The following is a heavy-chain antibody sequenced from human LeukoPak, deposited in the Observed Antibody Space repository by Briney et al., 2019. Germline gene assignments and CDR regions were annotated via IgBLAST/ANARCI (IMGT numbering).Heavy chain of an antibody. J-gene: IGHJ4*02. Sequence: ASVKVSCKTSGYTFTGYYMHWVRQAPGQGLEWMGWINPNSGGSNYAQKFQGRVTMTRDTSISTTYMELNRLTSDDTAVYYCARGCSSSWTTYYFDYWGQGTLVTVSS. CDR1: GYTFTGYY. CDR2: INPNSGGS. V-gene: IGHV1-2*02. CDR3: ARGCSSSWTTYYFDY. D-gene: IGHD6-13*01.